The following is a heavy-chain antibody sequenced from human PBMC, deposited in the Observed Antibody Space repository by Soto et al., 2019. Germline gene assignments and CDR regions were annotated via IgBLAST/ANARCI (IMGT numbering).Heavy chain of an antibody. D-gene: IGHD1-26*01. CDR2: IYYSGST. CDR3: ARSPWELPFDY. J-gene: IGHJ4*02. Sequence: SETLSLTCTVSGGSISSYYWSWIRQPPGKGLEWIGYIYYSGSTNYNPSLKSRVTISVDTSKNQFSLKLSSVTAADTAVYYCARSPWELPFDYWGQGTLVTVSS. CDR1: GGSISSYY. V-gene: IGHV4-59*01.